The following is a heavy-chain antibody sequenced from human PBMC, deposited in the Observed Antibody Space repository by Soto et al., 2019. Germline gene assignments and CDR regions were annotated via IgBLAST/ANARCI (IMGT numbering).Heavy chain of an antibody. CDR3: ARRMRSGSGSSIYYYGMDV. V-gene: IGHV3-48*02. J-gene: IGHJ6*02. Sequence: EVQLVESGGGLVQPGGSLRLSCTASGFSFSDYAIYWVRQAPRKGLEWVSYISSSSNTIYYAGSVKGRFTISRDNAKNSVGLQMNSLRDEDTAVYYCARRMRSGSGSSIYYYGMDVWGQGTTVTVSS. D-gene: IGHD3-10*01. CDR2: ISSSSNTI. CDR1: GFSFSDYA.